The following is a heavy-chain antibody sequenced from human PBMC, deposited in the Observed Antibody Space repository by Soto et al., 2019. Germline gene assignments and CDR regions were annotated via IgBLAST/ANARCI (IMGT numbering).Heavy chain of an antibody. Sequence: ASVKVSCKSSGGTVSSYAISWVRQAPGQGLEWMGGIIPIFGTANYAQKFQGRVTITADKSTSTAYMELSSLRSEDTAVYYCARFSGSYLSNYYYGMDVWGQGTTVTVSS. D-gene: IGHD1-26*01. J-gene: IGHJ6*02. V-gene: IGHV1-69*06. CDR3: ARFSGSYLSNYYYGMDV. CDR1: GGTVSSYA. CDR2: IIPIFGTA.